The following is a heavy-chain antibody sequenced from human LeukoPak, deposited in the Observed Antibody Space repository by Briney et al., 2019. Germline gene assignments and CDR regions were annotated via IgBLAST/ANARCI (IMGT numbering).Heavy chain of an antibody. CDR1: GFTFSSYS. CDR2: ISSSSSYI. V-gene: IGHV3-21*01. CDR3: ARDRYYYDSSGTSVGRCYYYGMDV. J-gene: IGHJ6*02. D-gene: IGHD3-22*01. Sequence: GGSLRLSCAASGFTFSSYSMNWVRQAPGKGLEWVSSISSSSSYIYYADSVKGRFTISRDNAKNSLYLQMNSLRAEDTAVNYCARDRYYYDSSGTSVGRCYYYGMDVWGQGTTVTVSS.